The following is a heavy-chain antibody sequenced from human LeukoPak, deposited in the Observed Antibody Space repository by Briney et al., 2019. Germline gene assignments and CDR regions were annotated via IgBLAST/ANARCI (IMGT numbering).Heavy chain of an antibody. CDR2: ISYDGSNK. J-gene: IGHJ6*02. CDR1: GFTFSSYA. V-gene: IGHV3-30-3*01. Sequence: PGRSLRLSCAASGFTFSSYAMHWVRQAPGKGLEWVAVISYDGSNKYYADSVKGRFTISRDNSKNTLYLQMNSLRAEDTAVYYCARVGWLQSLYYGMDVWGQGTGVTVSS. D-gene: IGHD5-24*01. CDR3: ARVGWLQSLYYGMDV.